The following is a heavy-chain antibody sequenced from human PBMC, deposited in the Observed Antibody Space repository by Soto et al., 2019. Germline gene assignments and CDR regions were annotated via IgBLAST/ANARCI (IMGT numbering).Heavy chain of an antibody. D-gene: IGHD4-17*01. CDR3: ARDPAPTTVTTAWYFDL. V-gene: IGHV1-69*13. CDR1: GGTFSSYA. Sequence: SVKVSCKASGGTFSSYAISWVRQAPGQGLGWMGGIIPIFGTANYAQKFQGRVTITADESTSTAYMELSSLRSEDTAVYYCARDPAPTTVTTAWYFDLWGRGTLVTVSS. CDR2: IIPIFGTA. J-gene: IGHJ2*01.